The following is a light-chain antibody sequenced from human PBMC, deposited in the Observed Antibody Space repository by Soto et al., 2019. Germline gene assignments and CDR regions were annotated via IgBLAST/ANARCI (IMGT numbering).Light chain of an antibody. CDR1: TSDVGRYNY. CDR3: NSYTSSSTYV. J-gene: IGLJ1*01. Sequence: QSVLTQPASVSGSPGQSITISSTGTTSDVGRYNYVSWYQQHPGKAPKLIIYDVSNRPSGVSNRFSGSKSGNTASLTISGLQAEDEADYYCNSYTSSSTYVFGTGTKLTVL. CDR2: DVS. V-gene: IGLV2-14*01.